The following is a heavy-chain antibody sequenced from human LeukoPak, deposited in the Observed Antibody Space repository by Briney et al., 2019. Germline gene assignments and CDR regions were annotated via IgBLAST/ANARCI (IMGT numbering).Heavy chain of an antibody. Sequence: PGGSLRLSCAASGFTFSSYSMNSVPQAPGEGLEWVSSISISSSYIYYADSVKGRFTISRDNAKNSLYLQMNSLRAEDTAVYYCARESRSDNRNEPGESNYMDVWGKGTTGTGSS. J-gene: IGHJ6*03. CDR2: ISISSSYI. CDR1: GFTFSSYS. CDR3: ARESRSDNRNEPGESNYMDV. D-gene: IGHD1-1*01. V-gene: IGHV3-21*01.